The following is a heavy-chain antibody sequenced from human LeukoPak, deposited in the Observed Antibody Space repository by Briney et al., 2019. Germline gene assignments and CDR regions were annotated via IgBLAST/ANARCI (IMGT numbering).Heavy chain of an antibody. V-gene: IGHV1-24*01. CDR2: FDPEDGET. CDR1: GYTLTELS. Sequence: ASVKVSCKVSGYTLTELSMQWVRQAPGKGLEWMGGFDPEDGETIYAQKFQGRVTMTEDTSTDTAYMELSSLRSEDTAVYYCATDGTTGTTLGNYWGQGTLVTVSS. D-gene: IGHD1-1*01. CDR3: ATDGTTGTTLGNY. J-gene: IGHJ4*02.